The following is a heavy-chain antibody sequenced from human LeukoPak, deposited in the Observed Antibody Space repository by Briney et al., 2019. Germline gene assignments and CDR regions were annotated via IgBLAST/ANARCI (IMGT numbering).Heavy chain of an antibody. D-gene: IGHD3-10*01. Sequence: PGGSLRLSCAASGFTFSSYAMNRVRQAPGKGLEWVSTISGRGDYTYYADSVKGRFTISRDNSKNTLYLQMNSPRAEDTAVYYCAKTYGSGSYFAFDYWGQGTLVTVSS. CDR1: GFTFSSYA. CDR2: ISGRGDYT. J-gene: IGHJ4*02. CDR3: AKTYGSGSYFAFDY. V-gene: IGHV3-23*01.